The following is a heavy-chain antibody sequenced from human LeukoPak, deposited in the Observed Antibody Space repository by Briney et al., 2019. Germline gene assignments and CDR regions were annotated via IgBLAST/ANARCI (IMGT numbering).Heavy chain of an antibody. Sequence: PSETLSLPCTVWGRLISVYYWIWIPQPSARGLEWIGYIYYSGSTNYNPPLKSRVTISIDTSKNQFSLKLRSVTAADTAVYYCASMLGSGSVSYLFDYWGQGTLVTVSS. CDR3: ASMLGSGSVSYLFDY. V-gene: IGHV4-59*01. D-gene: IGHD3-10*01. CDR1: GRLISVYY. J-gene: IGHJ4*02. CDR2: IYYSGST.